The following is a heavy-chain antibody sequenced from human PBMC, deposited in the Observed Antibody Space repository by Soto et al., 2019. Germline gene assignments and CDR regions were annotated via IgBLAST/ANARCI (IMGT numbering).Heavy chain of an antibody. CDR1: GFTFSDYW. CDR2: IKYDGSIT. CDR3: ARGIRVHYGRDV. Sequence: EVQLVESGGGLVQPGGSLRLSCAASGFTFSDYWIHWVRQVPGKGLVWVSRIKYDGSITNYADSVRGRFTISRDNAKNTVYLQMNSLRAEDTAVYYCARGIRVHYGRDVWGQGTTVTVSS. J-gene: IGHJ6*02. V-gene: IGHV3-74*01. D-gene: IGHD3-10*01.